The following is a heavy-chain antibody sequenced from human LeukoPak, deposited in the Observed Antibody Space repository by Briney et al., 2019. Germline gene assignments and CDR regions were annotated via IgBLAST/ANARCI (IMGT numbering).Heavy chain of an antibody. J-gene: IGHJ4*02. Sequence: GGSLRLSCAASGFTVSSNYMSWVRQALGKGLEWVSIIYSGGSTYYADSVKGRFTISRDNSKNTLYLQMNSLRAEDTAVYYCARARGYNYGFDCWGQGTLVTVSS. CDR3: ARARGYNYGFDC. CDR2: IYSGGST. V-gene: IGHV3-53*01. CDR1: GFTVSSNY. D-gene: IGHD5-18*01.